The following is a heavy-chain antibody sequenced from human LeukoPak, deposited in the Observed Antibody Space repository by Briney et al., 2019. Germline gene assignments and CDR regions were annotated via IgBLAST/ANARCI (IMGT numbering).Heavy chain of an antibody. V-gene: IGHV5-51*01. D-gene: IGHD3-22*01. CDR2: IYPGDSDT. CDR1: GYSFTSYW. CDR3: ARHANHDSSGYYAFNY. J-gene: IGHJ4*02. Sequence: GESLKISCKGSGYSFTSYWIGWVRQMPGKGLEWMGIIYPGDSDTRYSPSFQGQVTISADKSISTAYLQWSSLKASDTAMYCCARHANHDSSGYYAFNYWGQGTLVTVSS.